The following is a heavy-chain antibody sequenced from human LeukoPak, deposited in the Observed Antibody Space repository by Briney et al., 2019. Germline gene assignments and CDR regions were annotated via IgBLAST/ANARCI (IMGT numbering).Heavy chain of an antibody. CDR2: INHSGST. J-gene: IGHJ4*02. Sequence: SETLSLTCAVCGGSSSGHYRSWIRQPPGKGLEWIGEINHSGSTNYNPSLKSRVTLLVDTSKNQFSLKLNSVTAADTAVYYCARARGEVAIDYWGQGTLVTVSS. V-gene: IGHV4-34*01. D-gene: IGHD5-12*01. CDR1: GGSSSGHY. CDR3: ARARGEVAIDY.